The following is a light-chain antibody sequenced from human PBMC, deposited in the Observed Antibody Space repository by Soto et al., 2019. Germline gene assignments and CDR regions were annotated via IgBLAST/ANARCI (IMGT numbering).Light chain of an antibody. CDR1: QSISSW. Sequence: IQMTQSPSTLSASEGDRVTITCRASQSISSWLAWYQQKPGKAPKLLIYDASSLESGVPSRFSGSGSGTEFTLTMSSLQPDDFATYYCQQYNSYSWTFGQGTKVDIK. V-gene: IGKV1-5*01. J-gene: IGKJ1*01. CDR3: QQYNSYSWT. CDR2: DAS.